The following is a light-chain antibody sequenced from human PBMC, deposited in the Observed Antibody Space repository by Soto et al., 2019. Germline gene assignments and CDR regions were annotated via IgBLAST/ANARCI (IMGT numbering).Light chain of an antibody. J-gene: IGLJ2*01. CDR1: SSDVGDYNY. V-gene: IGLV2-8*01. CDR3: SSKAGRNNLV. Sequence: QSALTQPPSASGTPGQSVTIPCTGTSSDVGDYNYVSWYQQHPGKAPKLVIYEVSRRPSGVPDRFSGSKSGNTASLTVSGLQAEEEENNSCSSKAGRNNLVFGGGPRSPS. CDR2: EVS.